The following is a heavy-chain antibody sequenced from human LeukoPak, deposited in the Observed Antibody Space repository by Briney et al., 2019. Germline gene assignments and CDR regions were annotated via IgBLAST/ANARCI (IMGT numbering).Heavy chain of an antibody. CDR2: INHSGST. V-gene: IGHV4-34*01. D-gene: IGHD3-10*01. Sequence: PSETLSLTCTVSGGSISNYYWTWIRQPPGKGLEWIGEINHSGSTNYNPSLKSRVTISVDTSKNQFSLKLSSVTAADTAVYYCARVSNTYYSRFDPWGQGTLVTVSS. CDR3: ARVSNTYYSRFDP. J-gene: IGHJ5*02. CDR1: GGSISNYY.